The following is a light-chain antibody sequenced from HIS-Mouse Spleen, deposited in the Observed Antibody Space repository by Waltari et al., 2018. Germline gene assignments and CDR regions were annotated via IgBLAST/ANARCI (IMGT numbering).Light chain of an antibody. CDR1: ALPKQY. CDR2: KDS. J-gene: IGLJ2*01. V-gene: IGLV3-25*03. CDR3: QSADSSGTYVV. Sequence: SYELTQPPSLSVSPGQTARITCSGDALPKQYAYWYQQKPGQAPILVIYKDSERPSGIPERFSGSRSGTTVTLSISGVQAEDEADYYCQSADSSGTYVVFGGGTKLTVL.